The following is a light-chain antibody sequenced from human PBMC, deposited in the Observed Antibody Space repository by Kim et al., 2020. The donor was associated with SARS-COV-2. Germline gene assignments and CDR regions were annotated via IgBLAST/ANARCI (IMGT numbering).Light chain of an antibody. V-gene: IGKV3-15*01. J-gene: IGKJ5*01. CDR2: GAS. Sequence: EIVMTQSPATLSVSPGERATLSCRASQSVSSNLAWYQQKPGQAPRLLIYGASTRATGIPARFSGSGSGTEFTLTISSLQSEDFAVYYCQQYNNLPITFGQGTQLEIK. CDR3: QQYNNLPIT. CDR1: QSVSSN.